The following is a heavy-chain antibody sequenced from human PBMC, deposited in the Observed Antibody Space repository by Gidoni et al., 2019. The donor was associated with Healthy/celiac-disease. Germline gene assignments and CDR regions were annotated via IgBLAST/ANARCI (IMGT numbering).Heavy chain of an antibody. CDR1: GGSISSGGYY. Sequence: QVQLQESGPGLVKPSQTLSLTCPFSGGSISSGGYYWSWIRQHPGKGLEWIGYIYYSGSTYYNPSLKSRVTISVDTSKNQFSLKLSSVTAADTAVYYCARAVAGNDAFDIWGQGTMVTVSS. CDR2: IYYSGST. J-gene: IGHJ3*02. CDR3: ARAVAGNDAFDI. D-gene: IGHD6-19*01. V-gene: IGHV4-31*03.